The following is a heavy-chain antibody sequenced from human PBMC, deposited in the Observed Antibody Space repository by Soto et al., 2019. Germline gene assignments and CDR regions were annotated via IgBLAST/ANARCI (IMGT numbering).Heavy chain of an antibody. CDR2: ISYDGSNK. D-gene: IGHD2-21*02. CDR3: ARAAFYCGGDCYGNPYYYYGMDV. Sequence: GGSLRLSCAASGFTFSSYAMHWVRQAPGKGLEWVAVISYDGSNKYYADSVKGRFTISRDNSKNTLYLQMNSLRAEDTAVYYCARAAFYCGGDCYGNPYYYYGMDVWGQGPTVTVSS. V-gene: IGHV3-30-3*01. CDR1: GFTFSSYA. J-gene: IGHJ6*02.